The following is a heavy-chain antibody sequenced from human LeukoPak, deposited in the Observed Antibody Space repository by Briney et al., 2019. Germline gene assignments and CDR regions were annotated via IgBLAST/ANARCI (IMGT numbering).Heavy chain of an antibody. CDR3: AKDPGSYYYDSSGYCDY. CDR1: GFTFSSYG. D-gene: IGHD3-22*01. V-gene: IGHV3-30*02. J-gene: IGHJ4*02. CDR2: IWYDGSNK. Sequence: PGGSLRLSCAASGFTFSSYGMHWVRQAPGKGLERVAVIWYDGSNKYYADSVKGRFTISRDNSKNTLYLQMNSLRAEDTAVYYCAKDPGSYYYDSSGYCDYWGQGTLVTVSS.